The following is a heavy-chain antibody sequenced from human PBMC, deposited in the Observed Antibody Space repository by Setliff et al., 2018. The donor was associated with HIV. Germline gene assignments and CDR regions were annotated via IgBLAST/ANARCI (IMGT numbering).Heavy chain of an antibody. J-gene: IGHJ4*02. CDR3: ARGGGFWSGQLDY. Sequence: PSETLSLTCAVYGGSFSGHYWTWIRQPPGKGLEWIGEINHSGLSNFNPSLKSRLSIPVDTPKNQFSLKLTSVTATDTAVYYCARGGGFWSGQLDYWGQGTLVTDS. D-gene: IGHD3-3*01. CDR2: INHSGLS. CDR1: GGSFSGHY. V-gene: IGHV4-34*01.